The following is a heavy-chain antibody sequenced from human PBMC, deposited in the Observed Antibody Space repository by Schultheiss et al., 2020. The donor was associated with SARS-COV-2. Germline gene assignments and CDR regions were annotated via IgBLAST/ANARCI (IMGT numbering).Heavy chain of an antibody. D-gene: IGHD4-17*01. CDR1: GGSMSGYY. V-gene: IGHV4-59*12. J-gene: IGHJ4*02. Sequence: SETLSLTCTVSGGSMSGYYWSWIRQPPGKGLEWIGYIYYSGSTNYNPSLKSRVTMSVDTSKNQFSLKLSSVTAADTAVYYCARDGTVTTSIFDYWGQGTLVTVSS. CDR3: ARDGTVTTSIFDY. CDR2: IYYSGST.